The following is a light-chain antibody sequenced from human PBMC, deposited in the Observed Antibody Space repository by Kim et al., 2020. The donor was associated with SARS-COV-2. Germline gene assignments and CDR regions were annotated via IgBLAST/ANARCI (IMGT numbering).Light chain of an antibody. V-gene: IGKV3-15*01. Sequence: SPGESATLSCRASQSVSSNLAWYQQKPGQAPRLLIYGASTRATGIPARFSGSGSGTEFTLTISSLQSEDFAVYYCQQYNNWPPTFGGGTKVEIK. CDR3: QQYNNWPPT. CDR2: GAS. J-gene: IGKJ4*01. CDR1: QSVSSN.